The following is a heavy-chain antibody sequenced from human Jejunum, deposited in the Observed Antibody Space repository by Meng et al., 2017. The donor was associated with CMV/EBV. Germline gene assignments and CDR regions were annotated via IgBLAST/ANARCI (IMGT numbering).Heavy chain of an antibody. D-gene: IGHD5-18*01. CDR3: TANFGNNYGFWDS. CDR1: GFTFSSNW. J-gene: IGHJ5*01. V-gene: IGHV3-74*01. CDR2: INSDGSSV. Sequence: EVQVVGSRGGLVPPGGSLRLSCSASGFTFSSNWMHWVRQAPGEGLVWVSRINSDGSSVNYADFVKGRFTISRDNAKNTLFLQLNSLRAEDTAVYYCTANFGNNYGFWDSWGQGTLVTVSS.